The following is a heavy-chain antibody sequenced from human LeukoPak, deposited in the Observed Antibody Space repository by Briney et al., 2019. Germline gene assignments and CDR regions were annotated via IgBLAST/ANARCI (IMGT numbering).Heavy chain of an antibody. CDR2: IDTSGST. D-gene: IGHD6-13*01. V-gene: IGHV4-4*07. J-gene: IGHJ4*02. CDR1: VGSISSDY. CDR3: ARRDSSSWYFDY. Sequence: PSETLSLTCTVSVGSISSDYWSWIPQPAGPGLEWTGRIDTSGSTNYNPSLKSRVTMSVDTSKNQFSLKLSSVTAADTAVYYCARRDSSSWYFDYWGQGTLVTVSS.